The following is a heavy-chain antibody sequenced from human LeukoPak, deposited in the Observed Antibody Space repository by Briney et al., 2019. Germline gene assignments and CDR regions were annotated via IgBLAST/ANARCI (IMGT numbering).Heavy chain of an antibody. D-gene: IGHD4-23*01. Sequence: GGSLRLSCAASGFTFSSYWMHWVRQVPGQGLVWVSRINTDGSSTSYADSVKGRFTISGDNAKNTLYLQMNSLRAEDTAVYYCASLPAGYGGNSGGYWGQGTLVTVSS. J-gene: IGHJ4*02. CDR3: ASLPAGYGGNSGGY. V-gene: IGHV3-74*01. CDR1: GFTFSSYW. CDR2: INTDGSST.